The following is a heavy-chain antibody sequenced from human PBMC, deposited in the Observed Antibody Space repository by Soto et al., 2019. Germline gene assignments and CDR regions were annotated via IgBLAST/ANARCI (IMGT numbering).Heavy chain of an antibody. D-gene: IGHD3-3*01. Sequence: ASVKVSCKASGYTFTSYGISWVRQAPGQGLEWMGWISAYNGNTNYAQKLQGRVTMTTDTSTSTAYMELRSLRSDDTAVYYCARGAPPGYYDFWSGYYPDFDYWGQGTLVTVSS. V-gene: IGHV1-18*01. J-gene: IGHJ4*02. CDR3: ARGAPPGYYDFWSGYYPDFDY. CDR2: ISAYNGNT. CDR1: GYTFTSYG.